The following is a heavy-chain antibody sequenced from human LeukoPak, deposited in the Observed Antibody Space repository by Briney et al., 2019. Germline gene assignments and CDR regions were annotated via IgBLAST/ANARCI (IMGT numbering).Heavy chain of an antibody. CDR1: GGSISSYY. CDR3: ARGDWAVAGTRVFDY. Sequence: SETLSLTCTVSGGSISSYYWSWIRQPAGKGLEWIGRIYTSGSTNYNPSLKSRVTMSVDTSKNQFSLKLSSVTAADTAVYYCARGDWAVAGTRVFDYWGQGTLVTVSS. D-gene: IGHD6-19*01. CDR2: IYTSGST. J-gene: IGHJ4*02. V-gene: IGHV4-4*07.